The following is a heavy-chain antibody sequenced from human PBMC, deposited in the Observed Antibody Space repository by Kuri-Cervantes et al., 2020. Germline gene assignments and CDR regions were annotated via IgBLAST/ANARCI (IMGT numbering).Heavy chain of an antibody. V-gene: IGHV1-18*01. CDR3: ARGPTGYSRDYYYGMDD. CDR2: ISAYNGNP. CDR1: GYTFTSYD. Sequence: ASVKVSCKASGYTFTSYDINWVRQATGQGLEWMGWISAYNGNPNYAQKLQGRVTMTTDTSTSTAYMELRSLRSDDTAEYYCARGPTGYSRDYYYGMDDWGQGTTVTVSS. D-gene: IGHD6-13*01. J-gene: IGHJ6*02.